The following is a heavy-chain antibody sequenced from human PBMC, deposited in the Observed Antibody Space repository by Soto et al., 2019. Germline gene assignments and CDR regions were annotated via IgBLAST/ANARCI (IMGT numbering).Heavy chain of an antibody. Sequence: NPSETLSLTCTVSGGSISSYYWSWIRQPAGKGLEWIGRIYTSGSTNYNPSLKSRVTMSVDTSKNQFSLKLSSVTAADTAVYYCARVRRYSSSWTFDYWGQGTLVTVSS. CDR1: GGSISSYY. CDR2: IYTSGST. J-gene: IGHJ4*02. D-gene: IGHD6-13*01. CDR3: ARVRRYSSSWTFDY. V-gene: IGHV4-4*07.